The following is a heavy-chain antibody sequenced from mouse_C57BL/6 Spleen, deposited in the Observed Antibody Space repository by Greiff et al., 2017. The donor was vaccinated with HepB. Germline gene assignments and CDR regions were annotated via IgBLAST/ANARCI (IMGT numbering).Heavy chain of an antibody. CDR2: INPSNGGT. D-gene: IGHD2-2*01. J-gene: IGHJ2*01. V-gene: IGHV1-53*01. CDR3: ARESGLRRAYYFDY. Sequence: QVQLKQPGTELVKPGASVKLSCKASGYTFTSYWMHWVKQRPGQGLEWIGNINPSNGGTNYNEKFKSKATLTVDKSSSTAYMQLSSLTSEDSAVYYCARESGLRRAYYFDYWGQGTTLTVSS. CDR1: GYTFTSYW.